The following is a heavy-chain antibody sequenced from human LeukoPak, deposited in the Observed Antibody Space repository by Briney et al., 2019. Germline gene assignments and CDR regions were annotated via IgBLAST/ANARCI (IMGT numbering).Heavy chain of an antibody. Sequence: ASVKVSCKASGGTFNSYAISWVRQAPGQGLEWMGGIIPIFATTSHAQKFQGRVTITTDESRTTAYMELSDLRSEETAVCYFRRGGWVQQKFYMDGGSKGTTVTASS. V-gene: IGHV1-69*05. J-gene: IGHJ6*03. CDR1: GGTFNSYA. D-gene: IGHD5-24*01. CDR3: RRGGWVQQKFYMDG. CDR2: IIPIFATT.